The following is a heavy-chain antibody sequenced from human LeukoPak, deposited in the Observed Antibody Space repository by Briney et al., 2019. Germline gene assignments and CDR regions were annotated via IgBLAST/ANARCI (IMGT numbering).Heavy chain of an antibody. CDR2: IYPKTGGT. V-gene: IGHV1-2*02. J-gene: IGHJ5*02. CDR1: GYTFTGYY. Sequence: ASVTVSCKASGYTFTGYYLHWVRQAPAQGLEWMGWIYPKTGGTSYAQKFQGRVTMTRDTSISTAYMELIGLRSDDTAVYYCAGPWDQVGFDPWGQGTLVSVSS. D-gene: IGHD1-26*01. CDR3: AGPWDQVGFDP.